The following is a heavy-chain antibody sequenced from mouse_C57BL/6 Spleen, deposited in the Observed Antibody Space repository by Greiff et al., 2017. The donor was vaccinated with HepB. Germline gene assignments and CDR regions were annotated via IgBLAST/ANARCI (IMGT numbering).Heavy chain of an antibody. CDR1: GYTFTSYW. CDR3: VYYYGSSYDY. J-gene: IGHJ2*01. D-gene: IGHD1-1*01. Sequence: QVHVKQPGAELVKPGASVKLSCKASGYTFTSYWMHWVKQRPGQGLEWIGMIHPNSGSTNYNEKFKSKATLTVDKSSSTAYMQLSSLTSEDSAVYYCVYYYGSSYDYWGQGTTLTVSS. CDR2: IHPNSGST. V-gene: IGHV1-64*01.